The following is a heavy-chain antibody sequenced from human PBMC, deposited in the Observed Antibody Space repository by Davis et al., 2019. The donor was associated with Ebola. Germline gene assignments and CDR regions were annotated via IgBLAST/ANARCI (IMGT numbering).Heavy chain of an antibody. Sequence: SVKVSCKASGGTFSSYAISWVRQAPGQGLEWMGGIIPIFGTANYAQKFQGRVTITADKSTSTAYMELRSLRSEDTAVYYCARGQLRFLEWLGPRDPLHYGMDVWGQGTTVTVSS. CDR3: ARGQLRFLEWLGPRDPLHYGMDV. V-gene: IGHV1-69*06. J-gene: IGHJ6*02. D-gene: IGHD3-3*01. CDR1: GGTFSSYA. CDR2: IIPIFGTA.